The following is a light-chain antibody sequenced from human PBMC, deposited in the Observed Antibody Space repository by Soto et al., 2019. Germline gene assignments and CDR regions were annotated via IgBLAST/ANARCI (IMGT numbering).Light chain of an antibody. Sequence: QSALTQPASVSGSPGQSITISCTGTSSDVGAYDYVSWYQHLPGKAPKLMIYEVSKRPSGVPDRFSGSKSGNTASLTVSGLQPEDEADYYCSSYAGSNKSVFGTGTKLTVL. V-gene: IGLV2-8*01. J-gene: IGLJ1*01. CDR2: EVS. CDR3: SSYAGSNKSV. CDR1: SSDVGAYDY.